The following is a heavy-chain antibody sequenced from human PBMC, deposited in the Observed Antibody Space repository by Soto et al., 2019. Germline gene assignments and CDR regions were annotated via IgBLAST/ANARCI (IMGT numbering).Heavy chain of an antibody. J-gene: IGHJ3*02. V-gene: IGHV3-33*03. CDR3: AKDMAAAAHQGDAFDI. CDR2: IWNDGTNK. D-gene: IGHD6-13*01. CDR1: GFTFSNYG. Sequence: QVQLVESGGGVVQPGRSLRLSCAASGFTFSNYGMHWVRQAPGKGVECVAVIWNDGTNKYYLDSVRGRFTISRYDSKNTLYLEKNSLRAEDTGVYYCAKDMAAAAHQGDAFDIWGLGTMVSVSA.